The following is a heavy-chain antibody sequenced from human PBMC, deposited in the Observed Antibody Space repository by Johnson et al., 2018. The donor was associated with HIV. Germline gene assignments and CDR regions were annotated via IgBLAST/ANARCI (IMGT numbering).Heavy chain of an antibody. D-gene: IGHD6-19*01. Sequence: QMQLVESGGGLVQPWGSLRLSCAASGFTFSTYAMHWVRQAPGKGLEWVAFIRYDGSSNFYPDSVKGRFTISRDNAKNTLYLQMNSLRVEDTAVYYCARAIDQGYSSGWSSDVYDIWGQGTMVTVSA. CDR3: ARAIDQGYSSGWSSDVYDI. CDR2: IRYDGSSN. CDR1: GFTFSTYA. V-gene: IGHV3-30*02. J-gene: IGHJ3*02.